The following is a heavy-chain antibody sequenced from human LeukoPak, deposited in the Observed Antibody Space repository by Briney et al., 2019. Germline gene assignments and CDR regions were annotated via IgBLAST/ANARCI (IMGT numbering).Heavy chain of an antibody. J-gene: IGHJ5*02. Sequence: PSETLSLTCTVSGGSMRSSNFYWGWIRQPPGTGLEWMGNIYHSGSTYYNPSVKSRVTVSVDVSSNRFSLHLTSVTAADTALYFCARTHFDSLGWFDPWGQGIQVIVSS. CDR1: GGSMRSSNFY. D-gene: IGHD3-9*01. V-gene: IGHV4-39*07. CDR2: IYHSGST. CDR3: ARTHFDSLGWFDP.